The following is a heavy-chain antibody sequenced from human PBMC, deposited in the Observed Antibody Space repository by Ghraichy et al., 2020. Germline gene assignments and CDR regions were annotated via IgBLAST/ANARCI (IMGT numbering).Heavy chain of an antibody. J-gene: IGHJ4*02. CDR2: INWNGGST. CDR3: ARDSGSYREGTFDY. V-gene: IGHV3-20*01. D-gene: IGHD1-26*01. Sequence: LSLTCAASGFTFDDYGMSWVRQAPGKGLEWVSGINWNGGSTGYADSVKGRFTISRDNAKNSLYLQMNSLRAEDTALYHCARDSGSYREGTFDYWGQGTLVTVSS. CDR1: GFTFDDYG.